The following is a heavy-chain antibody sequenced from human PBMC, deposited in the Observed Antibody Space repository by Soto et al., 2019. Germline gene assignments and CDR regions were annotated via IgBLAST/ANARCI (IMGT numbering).Heavy chain of an antibody. D-gene: IGHD6-13*01. Sequence: QVQLVQSGAEVKKPGASVKVSCKASGYTFTSYGISWVRQAPGQGLEWMGWISAYNGNTNYAQKLQGRVTMTTDTSTSTAYMELRSLRSEDTAVYYCARERFQQQLVGGGAFDIWGQGTMVTVSS. CDR1: GYTFTSYG. J-gene: IGHJ3*02. V-gene: IGHV1-18*04. CDR3: ARERFQQQLVGGGAFDI. CDR2: ISAYNGNT.